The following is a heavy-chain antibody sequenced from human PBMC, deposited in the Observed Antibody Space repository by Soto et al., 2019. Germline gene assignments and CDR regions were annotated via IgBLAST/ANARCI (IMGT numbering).Heavy chain of an antibody. CDR2: ISGSAGVA. Sequence: EEQILESGGGSVHPGGSLSLSCAASGFLISANAMSWVRQAPGGGLEWVSTISGSAGVAFYADSVRGRFIISRDISKNTIYLQLSTLRADDMARYYCVKGSVWTWFDPWGQGTLVTVSS. CDR3: VKGSVWTWFDP. J-gene: IGHJ5*02. D-gene: IGHD2-21*01. V-gene: IGHV3-23*01. CDR1: GFLISANA.